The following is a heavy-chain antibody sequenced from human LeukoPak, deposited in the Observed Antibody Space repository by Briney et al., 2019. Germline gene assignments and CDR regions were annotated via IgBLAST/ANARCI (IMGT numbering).Heavy chain of an antibody. CDR1: GFTFSSYG. CDR2: IWYDGSNK. CDR3: ARDIGAAGADTFDY. J-gene: IGHJ4*02. D-gene: IGHD6-13*01. Sequence: GGSLRLSCAASGFTFSSYGMHWVRQAPGKGLEWVAVIWYDGSNKYYADSVKGRFTISRDNSKNTLYLQMNSLRAEDTAVYYCARDIGAAGADTFDYWGQGTLVTVSS. V-gene: IGHV3-33*01.